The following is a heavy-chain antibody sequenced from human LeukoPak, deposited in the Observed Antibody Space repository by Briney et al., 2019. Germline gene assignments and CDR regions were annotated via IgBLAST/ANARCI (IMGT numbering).Heavy chain of an antibody. CDR1: GYTFTSYD. CDR3: ARAGDYYGSGSYRYYYYMDV. Sequence: ASVKVYCKASGYTFTSYDINWVRQATGQGLEWMGWMNPNSGNTGYAQKFQGRVTMTRNTSISTAYMELSSLRSEDTAVYYCARAGDYYGSGSYRYYYYMDVWGKGTTVTVSS. V-gene: IGHV1-8*01. D-gene: IGHD3-10*01. J-gene: IGHJ6*03. CDR2: MNPNSGNT.